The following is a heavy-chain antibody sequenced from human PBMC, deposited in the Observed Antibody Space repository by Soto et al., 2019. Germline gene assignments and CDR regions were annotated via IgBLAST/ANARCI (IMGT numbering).Heavy chain of an antibody. J-gene: IGHJ6*02. CDR1: DHTFTYYG. D-gene: IGHD2-8*02. CDR2: ISGYNGNT. V-gene: IGHV1-18*01. CDR3: AATGGHYFGLDI. Sequence: QAQLLQSGGEVKKPGASVKVSCNSSDHTFTYYGINWVRRAPGQGLEWMGWISGYNGNTKYAQKFQDRVTMSADTTTRTAYLEMRSLTSDDTAVYFFAATGGHYFGLDIWGQGTTVTVSS.